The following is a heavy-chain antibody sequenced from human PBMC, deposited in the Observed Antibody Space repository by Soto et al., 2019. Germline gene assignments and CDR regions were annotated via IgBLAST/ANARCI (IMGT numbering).Heavy chain of an antibody. Sequence: SETLSLTCTVSGGSFSSGGYYWNWIRQHPGKGLEWIGYIYYSGSAYYNPSLKSRVTMSVDTSKNQFSLTLSSVTAEDTALYYCAKCLTGTTYRTVLHYWGQGTLVTVSS. CDR1: GGSFSSGGYY. D-gene: IGHD1-20*01. CDR3: AKCLTGTTYRTVLHY. CDR2: IYYSGSA. V-gene: IGHV4-31*03. J-gene: IGHJ4*02.